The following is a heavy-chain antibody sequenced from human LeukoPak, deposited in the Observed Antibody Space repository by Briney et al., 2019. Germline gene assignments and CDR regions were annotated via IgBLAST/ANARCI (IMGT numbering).Heavy chain of an antibody. CDR2: ISAYNGNT. CDR3: ARDKAYYYDSSGYPTFDY. D-gene: IGHD3-22*01. Sequence: ASVKVSCKASGYTFTSYGISWVRQAPGQGLEWMGWISAYNGNTNYAQKLQGRVTMTTDTSTSTAYMELRSLRSDDTAVYYCARDKAYYYDSSGYPTFDYWGQGTLVTVSS. J-gene: IGHJ4*02. V-gene: IGHV1-18*01. CDR1: GYTFTSYG.